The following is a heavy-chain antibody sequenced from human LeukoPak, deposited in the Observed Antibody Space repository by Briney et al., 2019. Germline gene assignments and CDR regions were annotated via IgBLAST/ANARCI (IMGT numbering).Heavy chain of an antibody. D-gene: IGHD6-6*01. Sequence: SETLSLTCTVSGGSISSYYWSWIRQPPGKGLEWIGYIYYSGSTNYNPSLKSRVTISVDTSKNQFSLKLSSVTAADTAVYYCARNALEQLACWFDPWGQGTLVTVSS. V-gene: IGHV4-59*08. CDR2: IYYSGST. CDR3: ARNALEQLACWFDP. CDR1: GGSISSYY. J-gene: IGHJ5*02.